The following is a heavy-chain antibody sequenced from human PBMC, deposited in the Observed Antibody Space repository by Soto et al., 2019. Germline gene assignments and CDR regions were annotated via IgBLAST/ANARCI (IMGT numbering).Heavy chain of an antibody. CDR2: FDPEDGET. CDR3: ARDLTHDTNYDFWSGYYTNGGFGP. Sequence: ASVKVSCKVSGYTLTELSMHWVRQAPGKGLEWMGGFDPEDGETIYAQKFQGRVTMTEDTSTDTVYMELSSLRSEDTAVYYCARDLTHDTNYDFWSGYYTNGGFGPWGQGTLVTVSS. D-gene: IGHD3-3*01. J-gene: IGHJ5*02. V-gene: IGHV1-24*01. CDR1: GYTLTELS.